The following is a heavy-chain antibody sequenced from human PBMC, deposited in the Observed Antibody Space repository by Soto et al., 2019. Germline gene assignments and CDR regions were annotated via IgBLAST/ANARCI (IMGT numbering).Heavy chain of an antibody. D-gene: IGHD6-19*01. CDR1: GGSISSSSYF. CDR3: ARAIAVAPFGY. J-gene: IGHJ4*02. V-gene: IGHV4-39*07. CDR2: IYYSGST. Sequence: PSETLSLTCTVSGGSISSSSYFWGWIRQPPGKGLEWIGSIYYSGSTYYNPSLKSRVTISVDTSKNQFSLKLSSVTAADTAVYYCARAIAVAPFGYWGQGTLVTVSS.